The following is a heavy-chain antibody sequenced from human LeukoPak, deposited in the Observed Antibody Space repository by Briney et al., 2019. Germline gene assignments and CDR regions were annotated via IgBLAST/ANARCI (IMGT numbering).Heavy chain of an antibody. D-gene: IGHD4-11*01. CDR2: IYPGDSDT. CDR1: GYSFTNYW. Sequence: GEFLKISCKGSGYSFTNYWIAWVRQMPGKGLEWMGIIYPGDSDTRYSPSFQGQVTISADKSISTAYLQWSSLKASDTAMYYCARQVYRYFDYWGQGTLVTVSS. J-gene: IGHJ4*02. CDR3: ARQVYRYFDY. V-gene: IGHV5-51*01.